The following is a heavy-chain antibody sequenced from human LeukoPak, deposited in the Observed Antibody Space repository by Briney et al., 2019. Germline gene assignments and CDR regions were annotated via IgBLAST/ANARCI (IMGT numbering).Heavy chain of an antibody. V-gene: IGHV4-31*03. CDR3: ATSAMVSSRALDY. CDR1: GGSISSGGYY. CDR2: IYYSGST. J-gene: IGHJ4*02. Sequence: SQTLSLTCLVSGGSISSGGYYWSWIRQHPGKGLEWIGYIYYSGSTYYNPSLKSRVTISVDTSKNQFSLKLSSVTAANTAVYYCATSAMVSSRALDYWGQGTLVTVSS. D-gene: IGHD5-18*01.